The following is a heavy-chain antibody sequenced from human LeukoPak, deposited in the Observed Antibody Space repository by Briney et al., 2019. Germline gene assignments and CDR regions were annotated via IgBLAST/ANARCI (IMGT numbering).Heavy chain of an antibody. J-gene: IGHJ6*02. CDR2: FDPEDGET. D-gene: IGHD3-10*01. CDR3: VSGFHGSGGGMDV. V-gene: IGHV1-24*01. CDR1: GYTLTELS. Sequence: ASVKVSCKVSGYTLTELSMRWVRQAPGKGLEWMGGFDPEDGETIYAQKFQGRVTMTEDTSTDAAYMELSSLRSEDTAVYYCVSGFHGSGGGMDVWGQGTTVTVSS.